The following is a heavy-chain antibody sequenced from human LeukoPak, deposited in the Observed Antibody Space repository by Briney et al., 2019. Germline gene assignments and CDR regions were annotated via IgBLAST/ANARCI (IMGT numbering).Heavy chain of an antibody. D-gene: IGHD5-12*01. CDR3: ARGVAGYGPYDY. CDR2: MYYSGST. CDR1: GDSISTYY. V-gene: IGHV4-59*01. J-gene: IGHJ4*02. Sequence: SETLSLTCTVSGDSISTYYWSWIRQPPGKGLEWIGYMYYSGSTNYNPSLKSRVTISLDAPKSQFSLRLNSVTAADTAVYYCARGVAGYGPYDYWGQGTLVTVSS.